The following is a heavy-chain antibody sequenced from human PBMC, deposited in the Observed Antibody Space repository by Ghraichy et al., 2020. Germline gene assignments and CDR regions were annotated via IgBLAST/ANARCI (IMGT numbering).Heavy chain of an antibody. CDR1: GFTFSSYA. CDR3: AKCTFDSSSWYVY. D-gene: IGHD6-13*01. Sequence: GESLNISCAASGFTFSSYAMSWVRQAPGKGLEWVSAISGSGGSTYYADSVKGRFTISRDNSKNTLYLQMNSLRAEDTAVYYCAKCTFDSSSWYVYWGQGTLVTVSS. CDR2: ISGSGGST. V-gene: IGHV3-23*01. J-gene: IGHJ4*02.